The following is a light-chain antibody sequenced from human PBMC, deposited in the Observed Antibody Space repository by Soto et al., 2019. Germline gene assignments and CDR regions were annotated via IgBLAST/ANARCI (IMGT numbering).Light chain of an antibody. CDR2: EVT. CDR1: SSDVGGYSY. J-gene: IGLJ2*01. Sequence: QSVLTQPPSASGSPGQSVTISCTGTSSDVGGYSYVSWYQQHPGKAPKLMIYEVTKRPSGVPDRFSGSKSGNTASLTVSGLQTEDEADYYCSAYAGSVLFGGGTKVTVL. V-gene: IGLV2-8*01. CDR3: SAYAGSVL.